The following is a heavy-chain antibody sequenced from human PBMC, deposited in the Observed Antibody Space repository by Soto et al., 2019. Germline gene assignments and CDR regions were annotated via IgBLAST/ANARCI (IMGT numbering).Heavy chain of an antibody. CDR3: ARESTWSFDY. Sequence: VLVVESGGGLVQPGGSLRLSCAASGFTFSGFWMTWVRQAPGKGLQWVATTKPDGSENFYVDSVKGRFTISRDNAKNLFFLPMNSLRAEDTAVYYCARESTWSFDYWGQGSLVTVSS. CDR2: TKPDGSEN. CDR1: GFTFSGFW. J-gene: IGHJ4*02. D-gene: IGHD3-16*01. V-gene: IGHV3-7*01.